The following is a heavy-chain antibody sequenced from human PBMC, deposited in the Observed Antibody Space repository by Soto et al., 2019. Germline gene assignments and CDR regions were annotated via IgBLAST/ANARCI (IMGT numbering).Heavy chain of an antibody. CDR3: AGQDIAPVGILGRVDY. CDR1: GYTFTGYY. J-gene: IGHJ4*02. V-gene: IGHV1-2*02. Sequence: QVQLVQSGAEVKKPGASVKVSCKASGYTFTGYYIHWVRQAPGQGLEWMGWINPNSGGTNYAQKFQGRVTMTRDTSISTAYMELSRLRSDDTAVYYCAGQDIAPVGILGRVDYWGQGTLVTVSS. D-gene: IGHD6-13*01. CDR2: INPNSGGT.